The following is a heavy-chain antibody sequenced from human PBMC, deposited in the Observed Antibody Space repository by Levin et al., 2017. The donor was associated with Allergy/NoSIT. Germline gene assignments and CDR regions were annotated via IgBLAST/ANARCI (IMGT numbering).Heavy chain of an antibody. CDR3: ARHDSSGWYAFDY. Sequence: ASVKVSCKGSGYSFTSYWISWVRQMPGKGLEWMGRIDPSDSYTNYSPSFQGHVTISADKSISTAYLQWSSLKASDTAMYYCARHDSSGWYAFDYWGQGTLVTVSS. CDR1: GYSFTSYW. V-gene: IGHV5-10-1*01. D-gene: IGHD6-19*01. J-gene: IGHJ4*02. CDR2: IDPSDSYT.